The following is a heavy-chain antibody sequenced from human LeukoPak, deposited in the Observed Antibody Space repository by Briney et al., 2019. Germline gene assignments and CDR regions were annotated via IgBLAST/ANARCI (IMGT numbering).Heavy chain of an antibody. CDR3: ARDQAKGLVLGYYDY. V-gene: IGHV1-46*01. Sequence: ASVKVSCKASGYTFTSYGISWVRQAPGQGLEWMGIINPSGGSTSYAQKFQGRVTMTRDTSTSTVYMELSSLRSEDTAVYYCARDQAKGLVLGYYDYWGQGTLVTVSS. CDR1: GYTFTSYG. CDR2: INPSGGST. J-gene: IGHJ4*02. D-gene: IGHD3-10*01.